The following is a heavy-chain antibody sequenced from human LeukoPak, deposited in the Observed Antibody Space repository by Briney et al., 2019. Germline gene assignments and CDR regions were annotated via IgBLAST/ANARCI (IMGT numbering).Heavy chain of an antibody. J-gene: IGHJ4*02. CDR1: GGSISSSSYH. Sequence: PSETLSLTCTVSGGSISSSSYHWGWIRQPPGKGLEWIGSIYYSGSTYYNPSLKSRVTISVDTSKNQFSLKLSSVTAADTAVYYCASPPNGDARGYFDYWGQGTLVTVSS. CDR3: ASPPNGDARGYFDY. CDR2: IYYSGST. D-gene: IGHD4-17*01. V-gene: IGHV4-39*01.